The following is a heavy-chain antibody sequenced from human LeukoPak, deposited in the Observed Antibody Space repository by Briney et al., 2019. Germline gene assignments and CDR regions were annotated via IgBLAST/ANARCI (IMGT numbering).Heavy chain of an antibody. CDR1: GFTYSIYA. CDR3: ARTYTGADKLDY. V-gene: IGHV3-21*01. CDR2: ISSTSISI. J-gene: IGHJ4*02. D-gene: IGHD1-14*01. Sequence: GGPLSLFCAPCGFTYSIYAMIGVRDAPGRAVEWVSYISSTSISIYYVDSVKGRFTVSRDNAKNSLYLQMNSLRTEDTAVYYCARTYTGADKLDYWGQGTLVTVSS.